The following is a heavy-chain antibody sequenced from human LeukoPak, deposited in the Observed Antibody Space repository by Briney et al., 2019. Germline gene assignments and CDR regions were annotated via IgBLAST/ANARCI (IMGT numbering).Heavy chain of an antibody. Sequence: ASVKVSCKASGYSFTSYYMHWVRQAPGQGLEWMGIIKPSGGSTSYEQKFQGRDTMTRDMSTSTVYIELSSLRSEDTAVYYCARDSHYDILTGTADDAFDIWGQGTMVTVSS. D-gene: IGHD3-9*01. CDR1: GYSFTSYY. J-gene: IGHJ3*02. V-gene: IGHV1-46*01. CDR2: IKPSGGST. CDR3: ARDSHYDILTGTADDAFDI.